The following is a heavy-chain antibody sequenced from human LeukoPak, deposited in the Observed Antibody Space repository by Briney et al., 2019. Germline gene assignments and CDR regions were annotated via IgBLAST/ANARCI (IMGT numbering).Heavy chain of an antibody. CDR3: ARQPPDFYGSGSYYNPGPTDY. CDR1: GGSISSSSYY. J-gene: IGHJ4*02. CDR2: IYYSGST. Sequence: PSETLSLTCTVSGGSISSSSYYWGWIRQPPGKGLEWIGSIYYSGSTYYNPSLKSRVTISVDTSKNQFSLKLSSVTAADTAVYYCARQPPDFYGSGSYYNPGPTDYWGQGTLVTVSS. V-gene: IGHV4-39*01. D-gene: IGHD3-10*01.